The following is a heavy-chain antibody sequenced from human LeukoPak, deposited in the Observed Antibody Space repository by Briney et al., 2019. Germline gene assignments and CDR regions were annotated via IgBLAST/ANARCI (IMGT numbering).Heavy chain of an antibody. V-gene: IGHV1-18*01. CDR3: ARDLLVVGATYWFDP. J-gene: IGHJ5*02. CDR2: ISAYNGNT. D-gene: IGHD1-26*01. CDR1: GYTFTSYG. Sequence: ASVKVSCKASGYTFTSYGSSWVRQAPGPGLEWMGWISAYNGNTNYAQKLQGRVTMTTDTSTSTAYMELRSLRSDDTAVYYCARDLLVVGATYWFDPWGQGTLVTVSS.